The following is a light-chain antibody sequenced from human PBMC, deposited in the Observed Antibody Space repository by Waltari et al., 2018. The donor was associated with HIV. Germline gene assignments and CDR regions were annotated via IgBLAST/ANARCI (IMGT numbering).Light chain of an antibody. Sequence: QSGLSQPPSVSTTLRQPALLTCDGDYNNVGSQGAPWFQQHRGRPPTLLPYMTNGRPSGVSGRFSASRSGDTAYLSISSLESEDEAYYFCSSWDSTLSAWVFGGGTQLTVL. V-gene: IGLV10-54*01. CDR3: SSWDSTLSAWV. J-gene: IGLJ3*02. CDR1: YNNVGSQG. CDR2: MTN.